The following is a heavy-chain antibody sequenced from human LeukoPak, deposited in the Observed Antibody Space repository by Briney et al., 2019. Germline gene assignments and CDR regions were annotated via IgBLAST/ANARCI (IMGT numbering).Heavy chain of an antibody. CDR3: AGPGIXARPPFDH. CDR1: GGSISSXSYY. J-gene: IGHJ4*02. CDR2: IYYSGST. D-gene: IGHD6-6*01. V-gene: IGHV4-39*01. Sequence: LTCTVSGGSISSXSYYWGWIRXPPGKGXEWIGSIYYSGSTYYNPSLMSRVTISVDTSKNQFSLKLSSVTAADTAVYYCAGPGIXARPPFDHWGQGTLVXVSS.